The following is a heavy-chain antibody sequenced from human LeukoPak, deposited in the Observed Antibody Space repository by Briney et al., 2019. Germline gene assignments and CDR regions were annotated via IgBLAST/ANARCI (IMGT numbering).Heavy chain of an antibody. CDR3: ASTGMRSSAFDV. D-gene: IGHD1-14*01. CDR2: ISGSAEST. Sequence: GGSLRLSCVASTFTLNNYAMSWVRQAPGKGLEWVSGISGSAESTYYAASVRGRFTISRDKSKNTLFLQMTSLRVEDTAIYYCASTGMRSSAFDVWGQGTGVTVSS. J-gene: IGHJ3*01. CDR1: TFTLNNYA. V-gene: IGHV3-23*01.